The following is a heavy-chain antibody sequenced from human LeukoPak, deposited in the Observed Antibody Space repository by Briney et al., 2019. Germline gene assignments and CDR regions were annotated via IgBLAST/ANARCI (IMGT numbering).Heavy chain of an antibody. J-gene: IGHJ4*02. D-gene: IGHD3-10*01. V-gene: IGHV3-30*02. CDR1: GFTFSNFG. CDR3: ATSTPRLWFGELARYFDY. CDR2: IRYDGSNQ. Sequence: PGGSLRLSCAASGFTFSNFGMHWVRQAPGKGLEWVAFIRYDGSNQYSADSVKGRFTISRDNSKNTLYLQMNSLRAEDTAVYYCATSTPRLWFGELARYFDYWGQGTLVTVSS.